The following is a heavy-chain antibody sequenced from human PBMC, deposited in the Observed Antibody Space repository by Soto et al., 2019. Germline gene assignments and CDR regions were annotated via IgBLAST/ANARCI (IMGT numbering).Heavy chain of an antibody. CDR1: GFTFSSYS. CDR3: ARDRTIAARLFDY. Sequence: EVQLVESGGGLVQPGGSLRLSCAASGFTFSSYSMNWVRQAPGKGLEWVSYISSSSTIYYADSVKGRFTISRDNAKNSLYLQMNSLRAEDTAVYYCARDRTIAARLFDYWGQGTLVTVSS. J-gene: IGHJ4*02. D-gene: IGHD6-6*01. CDR2: ISSSSTI. V-gene: IGHV3-48*01.